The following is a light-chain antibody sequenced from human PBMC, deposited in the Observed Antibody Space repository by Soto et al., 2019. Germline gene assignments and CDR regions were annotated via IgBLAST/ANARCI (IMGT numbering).Light chain of an antibody. Sequence: EIVLTQSPGTLSLSPGDRATLSCRASQSVNTRYLAWYQQKPGQAPRLLIYGASSRATGIPGRFSGSGSGTDFTLTISIVEPEDFAVYYCQQYGRSPFTFGPGTKVDIK. V-gene: IGKV3-20*01. J-gene: IGKJ3*01. CDR2: GAS. CDR1: QSVNTRY. CDR3: QQYGRSPFT.